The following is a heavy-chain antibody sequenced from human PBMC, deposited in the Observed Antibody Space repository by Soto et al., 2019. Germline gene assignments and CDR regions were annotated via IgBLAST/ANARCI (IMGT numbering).Heavy chain of an antibody. Sequence: QVQLVESGGVVVQPGRSLRFSCAASGFTFSSYGMHWVRQAPGKGLEWVAGISYDGSNKYYADSVKGRFTISRDNSKNPLYLQMNSLRAEDTAVYYCAKSITIFGVVEYYFDYWGQGTLVTVSS. V-gene: IGHV3-30*18. CDR3: AKSITIFGVVEYYFDY. J-gene: IGHJ4*02. CDR1: GFTFSSYG. D-gene: IGHD3-3*01. CDR2: ISYDGSNK.